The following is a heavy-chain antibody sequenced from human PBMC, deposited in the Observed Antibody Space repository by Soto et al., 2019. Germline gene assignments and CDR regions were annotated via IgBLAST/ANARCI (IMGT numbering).Heavy chain of an antibody. CDR1: GFSLSTSGVG. V-gene: IGHV2-5*02. Sequence: QITLKESGPPLVKPTQTLTLTCTFSGFSLSTSGVGVGWIRQPPGKALEWLALIYWDDDKRYSPSLKNRLTITKDTSNNQVVLTMTNMDPVDTATYFCAHKLVGAMDVWGQGTTVTVSS. CDR2: IYWDDDK. J-gene: IGHJ6*02. CDR3: AHKLVGAMDV. D-gene: IGHD1-26*01.